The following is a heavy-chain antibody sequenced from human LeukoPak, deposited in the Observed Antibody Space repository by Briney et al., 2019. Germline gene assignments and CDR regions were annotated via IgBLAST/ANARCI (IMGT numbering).Heavy chain of an antibody. J-gene: IGHJ6*02. CDR2: ISAYNGNT. Sequence: ASVKVSCTASGYTFTSYGISWVRQAPGQGLEWMGWISAYNGNTNYAQKLQGRVTMTTDTSTSTAYMELRSLRSDDTAVYYCARNPERGYLLLFRTWYYYGMDVWGQGTTVTVSS. D-gene: IGHD2-2*01. V-gene: IGHV1-18*01. CDR1: GYTFTSYG. CDR3: ARNPERGYLLLFRTWYYYGMDV.